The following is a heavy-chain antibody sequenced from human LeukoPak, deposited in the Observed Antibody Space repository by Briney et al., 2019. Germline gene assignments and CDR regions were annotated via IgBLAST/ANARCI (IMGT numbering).Heavy chain of an antibody. Sequence: PSETLSLTCAVYGVSFSDYFWSWIRQPPGKGLEWIGEINHSGSTNYKPSLKSRVSISVDTSKYQFSLKLSSVTAADTAVYYCVGSSGSLHGMDVWGQGTTVTVSS. V-gene: IGHV4-34*01. J-gene: IGHJ6*02. CDR2: INHSGST. CDR3: VGSSGSLHGMDV. D-gene: IGHD5-12*01. CDR1: GVSFSDYF.